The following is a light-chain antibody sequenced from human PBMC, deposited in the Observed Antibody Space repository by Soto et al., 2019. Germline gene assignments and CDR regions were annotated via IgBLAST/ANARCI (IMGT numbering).Light chain of an antibody. CDR2: NAS. Sequence: IVMTQSPATLSLSPGERATLSCRASQSVSSRLAWYQQKPGQGPRLVIYNASTRPTGIPPRFSGSGSGTDFTLTISSLQSEDFAIYFCQQYKDWPPITFGGGTKVEIK. V-gene: IGKV3-15*01. CDR1: QSVSSR. CDR3: QQYKDWPPIT. J-gene: IGKJ4*01.